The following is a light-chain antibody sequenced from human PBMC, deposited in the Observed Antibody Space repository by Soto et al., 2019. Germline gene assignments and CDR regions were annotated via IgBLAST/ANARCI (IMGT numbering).Light chain of an antibody. Sequence: DIQMTQSPSTLSASVGDRVTINCRASQSVSSWLAWYQKKPQKATKLMIYKASSLESGVPSRFSGSGSGTEFTLTISSLQSEDFAIYYCQQYEKWHPWTFGQGTKVDIK. V-gene: IGKV1-5*03. CDR1: QSVSSW. CDR3: QQYEKWHPWT. CDR2: KAS. J-gene: IGKJ1*01.